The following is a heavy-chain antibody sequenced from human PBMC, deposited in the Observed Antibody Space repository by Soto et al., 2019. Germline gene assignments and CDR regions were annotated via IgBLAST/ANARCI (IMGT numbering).Heavy chain of an antibody. V-gene: IGHV1-69*06. Sequence: QVQLVQSGAEVRKPGSSVKVSCKASGGTFSDYTINWVRQAPGQRREWMGGIIPIFDTANYAEKFQGRVTITADTSTSTSYMEVSNLISEDTAADYCASNGTPTGPGYSYCMDVWGQGTMVTVSS. CDR2: IIPIFDTA. D-gene: IGHD1-7*01. CDR3: ASNGTPTGPGYSYCMDV. CDR1: GGTFSDYT. J-gene: IGHJ6*02.